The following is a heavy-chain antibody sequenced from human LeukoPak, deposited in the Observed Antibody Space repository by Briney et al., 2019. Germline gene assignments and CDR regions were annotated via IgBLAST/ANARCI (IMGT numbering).Heavy chain of an antibody. V-gene: IGHV4-61*02. CDR2: IYTSGST. CDR3: ARGRSSMVRGYYYYYMDV. J-gene: IGHJ6*03. Sequence: SETLSLTCTVAGGSISSGSYYWSWIRQPAGKGLEWIGRIYTSGSTNYNPSLKSRVTISVDTSKNQFSLRLSSVTAADTAVYYCARGRSSMVRGYYYYYMDVWGKGTTVTISS. CDR1: GGSISSGSYY. D-gene: IGHD3-10*01.